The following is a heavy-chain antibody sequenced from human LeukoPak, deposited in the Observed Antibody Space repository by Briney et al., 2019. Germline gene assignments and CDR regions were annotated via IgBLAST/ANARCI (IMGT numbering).Heavy chain of an antibody. V-gene: IGHV3-23*01. D-gene: IGHD6-19*01. J-gene: IGHJ2*01. CDR3: VCVQWWYFDL. CDR2: ISGSGDRT. Sequence: GGSLRLPCAASGFSFNTYGMTWVRQAPGKGLEWVSAISGSGDRTFYADSVKGRFTVSRDSFKNTLSLQMNSLRAEDTAIYAKVCVQWWYFDLWGRGTLVTVSS. CDR1: GFSFNTYG.